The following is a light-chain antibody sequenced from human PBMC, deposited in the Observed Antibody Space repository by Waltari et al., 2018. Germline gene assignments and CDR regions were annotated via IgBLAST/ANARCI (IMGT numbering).Light chain of an antibody. CDR2: DAS. V-gene: IGKV1-5*01. J-gene: IGKJ1*01. Sequence: DIQMTQSPSTLSASVGDRVTITCRASQSISSWLAWYQQKPGEAPKLLIYDASSLESGVPSRFSGSGSGTEFTLTISSLQPDDFATYYCQHRKTFGQGTKVEIK. CDR3: QHRKT. CDR1: QSISSW.